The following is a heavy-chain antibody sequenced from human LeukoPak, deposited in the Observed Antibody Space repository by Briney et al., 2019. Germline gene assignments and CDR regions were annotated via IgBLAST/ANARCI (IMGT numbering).Heavy chain of an antibody. Sequence: SETLSLTCTVSGASISSYFWHWIRHPAGKGLEWIGRVSSSGTTNYNPSLRSRVTMSVDTSRNQISLKLNSVTAADTAVYYCARGTAGYYYYGMDVWGQGTTVTVSS. CDR2: VSSSGTT. V-gene: IGHV4-4*07. J-gene: IGHJ6*02. CDR3: ARGTAGYYYYGMDV. D-gene: IGHD3-10*01. CDR1: GASISSYF.